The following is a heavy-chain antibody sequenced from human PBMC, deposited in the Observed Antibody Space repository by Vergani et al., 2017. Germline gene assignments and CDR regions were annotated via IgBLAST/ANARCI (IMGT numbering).Heavy chain of an antibody. J-gene: IGHJ3*02. D-gene: IGHD2-15*01. CDR1: GGSISSGGYY. Sequence: QVQLQESGPGLVKPSQTLSLTCTVSGGSISSGGYYWSWIRQHPGKGLEWIGYIYYSGSTSYNPSLKSRVTISVDTSKNQFSLKLSSVTAADTAVYYCARSGGSLTSDAFDIWGQGTMVTVSS. V-gene: IGHV4-31*03. CDR2: IYYSGST. CDR3: ARSGGSLTSDAFDI.